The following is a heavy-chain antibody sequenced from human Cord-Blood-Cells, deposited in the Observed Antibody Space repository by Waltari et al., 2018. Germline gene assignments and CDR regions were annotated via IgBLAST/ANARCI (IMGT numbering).Heavy chain of an antibody. CDR3: ARGRRIIRRSMGAFDI. Sequence: QVQLQQWGAGLLKPSETLSLTCAVYGGSFSGSYWSWLRQPPGKGLEWIGEINHSGSTNYNPSLKSRVTISVDTSKNQFSLKLSSVTAADTAVYYCARGRRIIRRSMGAFDIWGQGTMVTVSS. CDR1: GGSFSGSY. CDR2: INHSGST. J-gene: IGHJ3*02. D-gene: IGHD3-10*01. V-gene: IGHV4-34*01.